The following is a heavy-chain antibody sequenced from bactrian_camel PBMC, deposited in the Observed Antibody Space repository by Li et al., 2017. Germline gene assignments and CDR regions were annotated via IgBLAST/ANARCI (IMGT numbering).Heavy chain of an antibody. J-gene: IGHJ6*01. D-gene: IGHD2*01. CDR3: AARGPYCYTKLSVRDFTY. V-gene: IGHV3S55*01. Sequence: HVQLVESGGGSVQAGGSLRLSCAASGYTYNRNRMAWFRQAPGKEREGVATIDSDGTTVYAESVKGRFTISKDKARNTLNLQMNSLKPEDTAMYYCAARGPYCYTKLSVRDFTYWGQGTQVTVS. CDR2: IDSDGTT. CDR1: GYTYNRNR.